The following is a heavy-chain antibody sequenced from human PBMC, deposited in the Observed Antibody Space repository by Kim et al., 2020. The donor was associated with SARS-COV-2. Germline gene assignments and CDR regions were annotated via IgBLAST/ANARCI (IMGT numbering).Heavy chain of an antibody. CDR3: ARDQAGHFDY. D-gene: IGHD6-19*01. J-gene: IGHJ4*02. V-gene: IGHV4-30-2*05. Sequence: TSYNPSLKSRVTISVDTSKHQFSLKLSSVTAADTAVYYCARDQAGHFDYWGQGTLVTVSS. CDR2: T.